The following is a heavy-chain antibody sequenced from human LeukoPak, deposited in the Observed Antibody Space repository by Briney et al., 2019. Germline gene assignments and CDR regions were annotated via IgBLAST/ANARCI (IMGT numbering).Heavy chain of an antibody. CDR2: INHSGST. V-gene: IGHV4-34*01. Sequence: SETLSLTCAVYGGSFSGYYWSWIRQPPGKGLEWIGEINHSGSTNYNPSLKSRVTISVDTSKNQFSLKLSSVTAADTAVYYCARGPGVYSGYDLYYFDYWGQGTLVTVSS. D-gene: IGHD5-12*01. J-gene: IGHJ4*02. CDR1: GGSFSGYY. CDR3: ARGPGVYSGYDLYYFDY.